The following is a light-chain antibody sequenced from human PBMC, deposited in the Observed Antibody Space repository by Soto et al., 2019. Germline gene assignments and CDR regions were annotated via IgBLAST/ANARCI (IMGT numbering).Light chain of an antibody. CDR2: GAS. J-gene: IGKJ5*01. Sequence: EIVLTQSPGTLSLSPGERATLSCRASQSVNSDYLAWFQQKPGQAPRLLIYGASTRTTGIPDRFSGSGSGTDFTLTIGRLEPGDFAVYYCLHYGGSPPTFGQGTRLE. CDR3: LHYGGSPPT. CDR1: QSVNSDY. V-gene: IGKV3-20*01.